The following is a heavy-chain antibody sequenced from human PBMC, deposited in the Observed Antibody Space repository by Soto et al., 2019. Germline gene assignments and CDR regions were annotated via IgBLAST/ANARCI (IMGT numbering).Heavy chain of an antibody. CDR2: ISGSGGST. J-gene: IGHJ4*02. CDR1: GFTFSSYA. Sequence: GGSLRLSCAASGFTFSSYAMSWVRQAPGKGLEWVSAISGSGGSTYYADSAKGRFTISRDNSKNTLYLQMNSLRAEDTAVYYCAKEMLTMIVVVITPFDYWGQGTLVTVSS. CDR3: AKEMLTMIVVVITPFDY. V-gene: IGHV3-23*01. D-gene: IGHD3-22*01.